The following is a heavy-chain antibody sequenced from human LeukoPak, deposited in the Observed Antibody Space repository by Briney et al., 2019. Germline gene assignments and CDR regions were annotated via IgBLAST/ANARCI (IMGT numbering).Heavy chain of an antibody. CDR2: IYPRDGST. CDR3: ARDQEGFDY. Sequence: ASVTVSCTASGYTFTNNYLHRVRQAPGQGLEWMGMIYPRDGSTSYAQNFQGRVTVTRDTSTTTVHMELRGLRSEDTAVYYCARDQEGFDYWGQGTVVTVSS. CDR1: GYTFTNNY. J-gene: IGHJ4*02. V-gene: IGHV1-46*01.